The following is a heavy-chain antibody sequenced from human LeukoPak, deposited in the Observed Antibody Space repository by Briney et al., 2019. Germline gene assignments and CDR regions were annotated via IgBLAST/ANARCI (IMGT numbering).Heavy chain of an antibody. Sequence: GGSLRLSCAASGFTFSSYWMSWVRQAPGKGLEWVSVIYSGGSTYYADSVKGRFTISRDNSKNTLYLQMNSLRAEDTAVYYCARDEGYPKXSRGXMDVWGQGTTVTVSS. CDR1: GFTFSSYW. J-gene: IGHJ6*02. CDR2: IYSGGST. V-gene: IGHV3-53*01. CDR3: ARDEGYPKXSRGXMDV. D-gene: IGHD5-12*01.